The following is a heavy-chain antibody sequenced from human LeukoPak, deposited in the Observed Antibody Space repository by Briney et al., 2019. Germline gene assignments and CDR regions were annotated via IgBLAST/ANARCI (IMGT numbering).Heavy chain of an antibody. CDR3: ARGRSGWYYFDY. CDR1: GFTVSSNY. D-gene: IGHD6-19*01. CDR2: IYSGGST. V-gene: IGHV3-53*01. J-gene: IGHJ4*02. Sequence: GGSLRLSCAASGFTVSSNYMSWVRQAPGKGLEWVSVIYSGGSTYYADSVKGRFTISRDNSKNTLYLQMNSLRAEDTAVYYCARGRSGWYYFDYWGQGTLDTVSS.